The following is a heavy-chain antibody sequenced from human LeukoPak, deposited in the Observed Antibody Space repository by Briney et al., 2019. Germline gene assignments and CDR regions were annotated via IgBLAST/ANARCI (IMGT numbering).Heavy chain of an antibody. D-gene: IGHD6-13*01. CDR3: ARDPQTNSWPEYFLH. V-gene: IGHV3-7*04. CDR1: GFTFSNYW. Sequence: GGSLRLSCATSGFTFSNYWMNWVRQAPGKGLEWVANTKQDGSEKYYVDSVKGRFTISRDNAKNSLFLQMNGLRADDTAVYYCARDPQTNSWPEYFLHWGQGTLVTVSS. J-gene: IGHJ1*01. CDR2: TKQDGSEK.